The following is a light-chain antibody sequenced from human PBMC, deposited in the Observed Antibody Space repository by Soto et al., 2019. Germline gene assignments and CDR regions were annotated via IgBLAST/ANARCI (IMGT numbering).Light chain of an antibody. CDR1: QSISNY. J-gene: IGKJ3*01. V-gene: IGKV1-39*01. CDR3: QQSYSTPFT. Sequence: IQMTQSPSSMSASVGDRVTITCRASQSISNYLNWYQQKPGKAPKFLISAASSLQSGVPSRFNGSGSGTDFTLTISSLQPEDFATYYCQQSYSTPFTFGPGTKVDIK. CDR2: AAS.